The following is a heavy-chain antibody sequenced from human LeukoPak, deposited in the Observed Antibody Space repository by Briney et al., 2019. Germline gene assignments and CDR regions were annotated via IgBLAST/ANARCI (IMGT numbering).Heavy chain of an antibody. CDR1: GFTFSSYS. J-gene: IGHJ4*02. Sequence: PGGSLRLSCAASGFTFSSYSMNWVRQAPGKVLEWVSSISSSSSYIYYADSVKGRFTISRDNAKNSVYLQMNSLRAEDTAVYYCARDKWLTTTHYFDYWGQGTLVTVSS. D-gene: IGHD4-11*01. CDR3: ARDKWLTTTHYFDY. V-gene: IGHV3-21*01. CDR2: ISSSSSYI.